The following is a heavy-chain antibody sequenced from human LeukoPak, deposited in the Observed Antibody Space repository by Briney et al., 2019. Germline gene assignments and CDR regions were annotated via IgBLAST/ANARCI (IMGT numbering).Heavy chain of an antibody. V-gene: IGHV4-31*03. CDR1: GGSISSGGYY. J-gene: IGHJ3*02. D-gene: IGHD2-2*01. CDR3: ARDCSSTRCNPIAFDI. Sequence: SETLSLTCTVSGGSISSGGYYWSWIRQHPGKGLEWIGYIYYSGSTYYNPSLKSRVTISVDTSKNQFSLKLSSVTAADTAVYYCARDCSSTRCNPIAFDIWGQGTMVTVSS. CDR2: IYYSGST.